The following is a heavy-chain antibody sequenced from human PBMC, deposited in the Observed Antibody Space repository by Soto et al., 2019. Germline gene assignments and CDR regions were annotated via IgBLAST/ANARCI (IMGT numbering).Heavy chain of an antibody. CDR3: ARGPDRSGFYLFDF. J-gene: IGHJ4*02. Sequence: VSCKASGGSFSNHAISWVRQAPGQGPEWMGGIIPISGTRNYAQKFRDRVTITADESMTTAYMELSSLRSEDSAVYYCARGPDRSGFYLFDFWGQGTLVTV. CDR1: GGSFSNHA. D-gene: IGHD3-22*01. V-gene: IGHV1-69*01. CDR2: IIPISGTR.